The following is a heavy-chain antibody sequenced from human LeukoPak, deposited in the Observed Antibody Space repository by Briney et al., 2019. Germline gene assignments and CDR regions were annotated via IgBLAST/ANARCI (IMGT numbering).Heavy chain of an antibody. V-gene: IGHV3-11*01. CDR1: GFTFSDYN. CDR3: AHGSMYQLDY. J-gene: IGHJ4*02. Sequence: GGSLRLSCAASGFTFSDYNMRWIRQAPGKGLEWVSSISRSGSTKYYADSVKGRFTNSRDNSKNTLYLQMNSLRAEDTAVYYCAHGSMYQLDYWGQGTLVTVSS. D-gene: IGHD2-2*01. CDR2: ISRSGSTK.